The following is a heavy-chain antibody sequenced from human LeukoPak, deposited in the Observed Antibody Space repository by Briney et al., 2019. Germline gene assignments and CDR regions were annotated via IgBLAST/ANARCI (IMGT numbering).Heavy chain of an antibody. CDR3: TTGTLTSDY. CDR1: GFNFNNAW. D-gene: IGHD4-17*01. V-gene: IGHV3-15*01. J-gene: IGHJ4*02. Sequence: GGSLRLSCAASGFNFNNAWMNWVRQAPGKGLGWVGRIKSKSDGGTTDNAAPVKGRFTISKDDSKNTLYLQMNSLKTEDTGIYYCTTGTLTSDYWGQGTLVTVSS. CDR2: IKSKSDGGTT.